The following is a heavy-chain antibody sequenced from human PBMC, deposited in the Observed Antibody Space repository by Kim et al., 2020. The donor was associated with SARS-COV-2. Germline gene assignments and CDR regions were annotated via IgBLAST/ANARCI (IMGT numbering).Heavy chain of an antibody. Sequence: ADSGKGRFTISRDNDKNSLYLQMNSLRDEDTAVYYCAREPFVVGATTVDYWGQGTLVTVSS. V-gene: IGHV3-48*02. J-gene: IGHJ4*02. CDR3: AREPFVVGATTVDY. D-gene: IGHD1-26*01.